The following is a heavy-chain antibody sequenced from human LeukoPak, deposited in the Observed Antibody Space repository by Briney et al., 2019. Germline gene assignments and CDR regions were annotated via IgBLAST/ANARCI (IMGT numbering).Heavy chain of an antibody. CDR1: GFTFSSFA. D-gene: IGHD3-3*01. Sequence: GGSLRLSCAASGFTFSSFAMTWVRQAPGKGLEWVSYIDFSGGTIFYADSVKGRFTISRDNAKNSLYLQMNSLRAEDTAVYYCARGSGVAYYYYSMDVWGKGTTVTISS. V-gene: IGHV3-48*04. CDR3: ARGSGVAYYYYSMDV. CDR2: IDFSGGTI. J-gene: IGHJ6*03.